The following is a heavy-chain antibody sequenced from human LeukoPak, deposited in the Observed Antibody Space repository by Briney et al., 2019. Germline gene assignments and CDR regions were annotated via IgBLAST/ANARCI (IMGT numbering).Heavy chain of an antibody. CDR2: INPSSGGT. D-gene: IGHD3-22*01. V-gene: IGHV1-2*02. Sequence: ASVKVSCKASGYAFTGYYIHWLRLAPGQGLEWMGWINPSSGGTNYAQKFQGRVTMTRDTSISTAYMELSRLRSDDTAVYYCARDLQHYYDSSGYPSYWGQGTLVTVSS. J-gene: IGHJ4*02. CDR3: ARDLQHYYDSSGYPSY. CDR1: GYAFTGYY.